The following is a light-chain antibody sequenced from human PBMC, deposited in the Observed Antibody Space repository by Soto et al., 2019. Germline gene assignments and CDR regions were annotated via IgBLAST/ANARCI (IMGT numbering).Light chain of an antibody. CDR2: DAS. CDR3: QQRSNWPSIT. CDR1: QSVSSY. V-gene: IGKV3-11*01. J-gene: IGKJ5*01. Sequence: EIVLTQSPATLSLSPGERATLSCRASQSVSSYLAWYQQKPGQAPRLLIYDASNMATGIPARFSGSGSGTDFTLTIRSLEPEDFAVYYCQQRSNWPSITFGQGTRLEIK.